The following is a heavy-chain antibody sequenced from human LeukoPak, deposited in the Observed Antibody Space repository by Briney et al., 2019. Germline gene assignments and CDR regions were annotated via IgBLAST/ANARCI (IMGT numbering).Heavy chain of an antibody. CDR1: GFTFDDYA. Sequence: PGRSLRLSCAASGFTFDDYAMHWVRQAPGKGLEWVSAISGSGGVTWYADSVKGRFSISRDTSKNTLFLQMNSLRADDTALYYCAKDRAYPNDVFDVWGQGTMVTVS. D-gene: IGHD2-21*01. J-gene: IGHJ3*01. CDR3: AKDRAYPNDVFDV. CDR2: ISGSGGVT. V-gene: IGHV3-23*01.